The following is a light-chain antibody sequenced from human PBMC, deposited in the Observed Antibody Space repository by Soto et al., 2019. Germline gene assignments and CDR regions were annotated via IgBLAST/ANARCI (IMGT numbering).Light chain of an antibody. CDR3: AAWDDSLNGVV. CDR1: SSDVGGYNY. V-gene: IGLV2-14*01. CDR2: EVT. J-gene: IGLJ2*01. Sequence: QSALTQPASVSGSPGQSITISCTGTSSDVGGYNYVSWFQQHPGKAPKLMIYEVTNRPSGVSYRFSGSKSGNTASLTISGLQAEDEADYYCAAWDDSLNGVVFGGGTKLTVL.